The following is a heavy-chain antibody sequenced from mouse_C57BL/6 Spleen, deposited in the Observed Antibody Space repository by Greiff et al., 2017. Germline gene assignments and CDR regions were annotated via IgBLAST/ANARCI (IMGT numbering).Heavy chain of an antibody. D-gene: IGHD2-1*01. CDR3: ARSLHGYYAMDY. CDR1: GYTFTCYW. Sequence: VLLQQPGAELVQPGASVKLSCKASGYTFTCYWMHWVKQRPGQGLEWIGMIHPNSGSTNYNEKFKSKATLTVDKSSSTAYMQLSSLTSEDSAVYYCARSLHGYYAMDYWGQGTSVTVSS. V-gene: IGHV1-64*01. J-gene: IGHJ4*01. CDR2: IHPNSGST.